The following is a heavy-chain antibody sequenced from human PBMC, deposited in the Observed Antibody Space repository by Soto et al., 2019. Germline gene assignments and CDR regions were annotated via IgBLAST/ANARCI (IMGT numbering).Heavy chain of an antibody. CDR1: GFTFSSYW. D-gene: IGHD6-13*01. CDR3: GRKGVAAGLDY. V-gene: IGHV3-74*01. J-gene: IGHJ4*02. CDR2: INSDGSST. Sequence: GGSLRLSCAASGFTFSSYWVDWVRQAPGKGLVWVSRINSDGSSTSYEDSVRGRFTISRDNAKNTVYLQLNSLRAEDTAVYYCGRKGVAAGLDYWGQGTLVTVSS.